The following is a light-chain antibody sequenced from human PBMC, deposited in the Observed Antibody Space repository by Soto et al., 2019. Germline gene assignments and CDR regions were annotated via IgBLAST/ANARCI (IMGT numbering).Light chain of an antibody. V-gene: IGLV3-1*01. J-gene: IGLJ2*01. CDR3: QEWDSSLV. Sequence: SYELTQPPSVSVSPGQTASITCSGDKLGDKYACWYQQKPGQSPVLVIYQDSKRPSGIPERFSGSNSGNTATLTISGTQAMDEADYYCQEWDSSLVFGGGTKLTVL. CDR2: QDS. CDR1: KLGDKY.